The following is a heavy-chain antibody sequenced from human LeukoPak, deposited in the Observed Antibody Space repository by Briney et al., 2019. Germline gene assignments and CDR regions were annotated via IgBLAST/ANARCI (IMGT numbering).Heavy chain of an antibody. D-gene: IGHD3-22*01. Sequence: PGGSLRLSCAASGFTFSNAWMSWVRQAPGKGLEWVGRIKSKTDGGTTDYAAPVKGRFTISRDDSKSIAYLQMNSLKTEDTAVYFCTRVTYYYDNSGYFHFDSWGQGSLVTVSS. V-gene: IGHV3-15*01. CDR3: TRVTYYYDNSGYFHFDS. J-gene: IGHJ4*02. CDR2: IKSKTDGGTT. CDR1: GFTFSNAW.